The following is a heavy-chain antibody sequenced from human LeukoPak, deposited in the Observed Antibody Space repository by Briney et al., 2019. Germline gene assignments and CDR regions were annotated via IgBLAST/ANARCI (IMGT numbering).Heavy chain of an antibody. V-gene: IGHV4-39*02. CDR3: ARDNGDSTGDNWFDP. CDR2: IYYSGNT. D-gene: IGHD2-8*02. Sequence: SETLSLTCTVSGVSISSSNSYWGWIRQPPGKGLEWIGSIYYSGNTYYNASLKSQVSISIDTSKNQFSLKLSSVTAADTAVYYCARDNGDSTGDNWFDPWGQGTLVTVSS. CDR1: GVSISSSNSY. J-gene: IGHJ5*02.